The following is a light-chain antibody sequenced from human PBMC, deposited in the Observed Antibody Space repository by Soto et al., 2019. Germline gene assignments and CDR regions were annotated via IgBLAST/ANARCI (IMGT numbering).Light chain of an antibody. J-gene: IGLJ1*01. CDR1: SSDVGRYNL. V-gene: IGLV2-23*02. Sequence: QSALTQPASVSGSPGQSITISCTGTSSDVGRYNLVSWYQQHPGKAPKLMIYEVSKRPSGVSNRFSGSKSGNTASLTISGLQAEDEADYYCCSYAGSSTQVFGTGTKLTVL. CDR3: CSYAGSSTQV. CDR2: EVS.